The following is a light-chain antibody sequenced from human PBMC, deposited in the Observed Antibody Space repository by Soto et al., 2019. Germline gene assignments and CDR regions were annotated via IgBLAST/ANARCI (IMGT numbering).Light chain of an antibody. J-gene: IGKJ1*01. V-gene: IGKV3-15*01. CDR2: GAS. CDR1: QSVSSN. CDR3: QQYNNSWT. Sequence: EIVMTQSPATLSVSPGERATLSCRASQSVSSNLAWYQQKPGQAPRLLIYGASTRATGIPARFSGSGSGTEFTLTISGRQSEDFAVYYCQQYNNSWTFGQGTKVEIK.